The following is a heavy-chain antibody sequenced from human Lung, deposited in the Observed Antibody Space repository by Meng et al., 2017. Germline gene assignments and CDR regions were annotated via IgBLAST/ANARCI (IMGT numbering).Heavy chain of an antibody. CDR3: ARGQKGYFDL. J-gene: IGHJ2*01. Sequence: QGQRPESGPVPCTPSQPLSLTGIVPGGSISSSNYYWGWIRQPPGKGLEWSGHIYNSGSTYYNPSLKSRITISVDTSKNQFSLKLSSVTAADTAVYYCARGQKGYFDLWGRGTLVTVSS. CDR2: IYNSGST. V-gene: IGHV4-30-4*01. CDR1: GGSISSSNYY.